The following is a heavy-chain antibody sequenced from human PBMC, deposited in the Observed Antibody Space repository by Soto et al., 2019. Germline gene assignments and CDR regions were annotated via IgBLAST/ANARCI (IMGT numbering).Heavy chain of an antibody. V-gene: IGHV3-33*01. D-gene: IGHD3-10*01. Sequence: QVQLVESGGGVVQPGRSLRLSCAASGFTFSSYGMHWVRQAPGKGLEWVAVIWYDGSNKYYADSVKGRFTISRDNSKNTLYLQMNSLRAEDTAVYYCARDLSWFGDFWFDPWGQGTLVTVSS. J-gene: IGHJ5*02. CDR2: IWYDGSNK. CDR3: ARDLSWFGDFWFDP. CDR1: GFTFSSYG.